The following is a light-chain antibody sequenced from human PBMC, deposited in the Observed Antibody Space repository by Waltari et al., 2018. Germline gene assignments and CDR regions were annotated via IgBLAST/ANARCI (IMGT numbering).Light chain of an antibody. CDR3: QHYYSLSA. V-gene: IGKV1-5*03. CDR1: QNIVIW. CDR2: KAS. J-gene: IGKJ2*01. Sequence: DIQMTQSPSTLSASVGDTVTITCRASQNIVIWLAWYQQKPGKAPKLLISKASSLESGVPSRFSGSGSGTEFTLTITSLQPDDFATYYCQHYYSLSAFGRGTKLEIK.